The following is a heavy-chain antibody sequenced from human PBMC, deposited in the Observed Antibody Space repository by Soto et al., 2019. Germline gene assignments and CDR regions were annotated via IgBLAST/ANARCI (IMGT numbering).Heavy chain of an antibody. CDR3: GGDGNNWNDFDY. CDR2: IKRDGSET. V-gene: IGHV3-7*01. J-gene: IGHJ4*02. Sequence: EVQLVESGGGLVQPGGSLRLSCAAPTFIFSTYWMTWVRQAPGKGLEWVANIKRDGSETHYADSVKGRFTISRDNAKNSLYLQMNSLRVEDAAVYYFGGDGNNWNDFDYWGQGTLVTVSS. CDR1: TFIFSTYW. D-gene: IGHD1-20*01.